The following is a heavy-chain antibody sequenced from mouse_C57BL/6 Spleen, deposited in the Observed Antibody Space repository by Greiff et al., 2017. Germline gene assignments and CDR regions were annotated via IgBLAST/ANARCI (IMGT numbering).Heavy chain of an antibody. D-gene: IGHD1-3*01. CDR2: IRNKANGYTT. CDR1: GFTFTDYY. V-gene: IGHV7-3*01. Sequence: EVKLVESGGGLVQPGGSLSLSCAASGFTFTDYYMSWVRQPPGQALEWLGFIRNKANGYTTEYSASVKGRFTISRDNSQSILSLQMNALRAEDSATYYCARYKVKGAMDYWGQGTSVTVSS. J-gene: IGHJ4*01. CDR3: ARYKVKGAMDY.